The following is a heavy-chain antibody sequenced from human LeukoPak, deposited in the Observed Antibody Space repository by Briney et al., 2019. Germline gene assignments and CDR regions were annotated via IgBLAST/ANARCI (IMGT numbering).Heavy chain of an antibody. D-gene: IGHD1-26*01. Sequence: GGSLRLSCAVSGFTFSSYWMSWVRQAPGKGLEWVASIKEEGSEKHYVDSVKGRFTISRDNAKNSLYLQMNSLRAEDTAVYYCARVRSGSSAGNYGMDVWGQGTTVTVSS. CDR1: GFTFSSYW. V-gene: IGHV3-7*01. CDR2: IKEEGSEK. J-gene: IGHJ6*02. CDR3: ARVRSGSSAGNYGMDV.